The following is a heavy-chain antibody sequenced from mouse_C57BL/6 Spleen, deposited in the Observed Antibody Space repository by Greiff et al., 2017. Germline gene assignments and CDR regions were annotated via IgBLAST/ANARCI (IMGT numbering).Heavy chain of an antibody. D-gene: IGHD1-1*01. CDR2: IDPNGGGT. Sequence: QVQLKQPGAELVKPGASVKLSCKASGYTFTSYWMHWVKQRPGRGLEWIGRIDPNGGGTKYNEKFKSKATLTVDKPSSTAYMQLSSLTSEDSAVYYCARSYGSSYGWFAYWGQGTLVTVSA. J-gene: IGHJ3*01. CDR1: GYTFTSYW. CDR3: ARSYGSSYGWFAY. V-gene: IGHV1-72*01.